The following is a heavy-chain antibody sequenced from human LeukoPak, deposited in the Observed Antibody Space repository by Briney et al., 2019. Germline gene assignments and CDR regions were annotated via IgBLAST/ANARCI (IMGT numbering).Heavy chain of an antibody. CDR3: AKFRAASYYYYGMDV. CDR1: GGSISSYY. Sequence: PSETLSLTCTVSGGSISSYYWSWIRQPPGKGLEWIGYIYNSGSTYYNPSLKSRVTISVDTSKNQFSLKLSSVTAADTAVYYCAKFRAASYYYYGMDVWGQGTTVTVSS. D-gene: IGHD6-25*01. CDR2: IYNSGST. V-gene: IGHV4-59*01. J-gene: IGHJ6*02.